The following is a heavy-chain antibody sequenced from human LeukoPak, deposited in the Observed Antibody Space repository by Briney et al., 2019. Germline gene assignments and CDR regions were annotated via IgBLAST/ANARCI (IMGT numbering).Heavy chain of an antibody. CDR1: GFTFGDYA. D-gene: IGHD2-15*01. V-gene: IGHV3-49*05. J-gene: IGHJ4*02. CDR3: TRALDGGDY. CDR2: IRSKAYGGTT. Sequence: KTGGSLRLSCTASGFTFGDYAVTWFRQAPGKGLEWVGFIRSKAYGGTTEYAASVKGRFTISRDDSKSIAYLQMNSLKTEDTAVYYCTRALDGGDYWGQGTLVTVSS.